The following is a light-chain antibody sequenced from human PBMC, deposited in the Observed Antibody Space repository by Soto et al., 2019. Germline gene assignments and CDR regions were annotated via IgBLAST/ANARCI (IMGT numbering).Light chain of an antibody. Sequence: QSVLTQPPSVSGAPGQRVTISCTGSSSNIGAGYDVHWYQQLPGTAPKLLIYGNSNRPSGVPDRFSGSKSGTSASLAITGLQAEDEADYYCQSYDSSLRGSWVFGGGTQLTVL. V-gene: IGLV1-40*01. CDR1: SSNIGAGYD. J-gene: IGLJ3*02. CDR2: GNS. CDR3: QSYDSSLRGSWV.